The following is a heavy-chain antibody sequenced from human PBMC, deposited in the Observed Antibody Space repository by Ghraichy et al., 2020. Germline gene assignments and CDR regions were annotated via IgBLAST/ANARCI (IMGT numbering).Heavy chain of an antibody. D-gene: IGHD3-9*01. Sequence: LTCAASGFIFSSYAMTWVRQAPGKGLEWVSGIGGSSGNTFYADSVKGRFTISRDNSKNTVYLQMNSLRAEDTAVYYCAKVLTGYYYYLDNWGQGTLVTVSS. CDR3: AKVLTGYYYYLDN. CDR1: GFIFSSYA. V-gene: IGHV3-23*01. J-gene: IGHJ4*02. CDR2: IGGSSGNT.